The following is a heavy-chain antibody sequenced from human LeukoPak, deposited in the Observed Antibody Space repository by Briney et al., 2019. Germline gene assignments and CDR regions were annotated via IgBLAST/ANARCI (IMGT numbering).Heavy chain of an antibody. V-gene: IGHV4-59*08. CDR1: GGSISSYY. CDR2: IYYSGST. D-gene: IGHD3-22*01. CDR3: ARQGRPIYHYDSSGYYFDY. Sequence: SETLSLTCTVSGGSISSYYWSWIRQPPGKGLEWIGYIYYSGSTNYNPSLKSRVTISVDTSKNQFSLKLSSVTAADTAVYYCARQGRPIYHYDSSGYYFDYWGQGTLVTVSS. J-gene: IGHJ4*02.